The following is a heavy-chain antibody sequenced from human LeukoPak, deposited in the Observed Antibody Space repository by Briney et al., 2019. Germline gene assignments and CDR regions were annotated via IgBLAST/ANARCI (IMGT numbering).Heavy chain of an antibody. D-gene: IGHD3-10*01. CDR1: GESFSGYY. CDR2: INHSGST. V-gene: IGHV4-34*01. Sequence: PSETLSLTCAVYGESFSGYYWSWIRQPPGKGLEWIGEINHSGSTNYNPSLKSRVTISVDTSKNQFSLKLSSVTAADTAVYYCARGGGPGLVDYWGQGTLVTVSS. J-gene: IGHJ4*02. CDR3: ARGGGPGLVDY.